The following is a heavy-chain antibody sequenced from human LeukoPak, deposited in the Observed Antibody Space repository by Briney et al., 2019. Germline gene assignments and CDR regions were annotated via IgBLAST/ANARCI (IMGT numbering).Heavy chain of an antibody. J-gene: IGHJ4*02. V-gene: IGHV4-59*01. CDR1: GGSISSYY. D-gene: IGHD2-15*01. Sequence: SGTLSLTCAVSGGSISSYYWSWIRQPPGKQLEWIGYIFYSGSTNYNPSLKSRVTLSVDTSKNQFSLKLSSVTAADTAVYYCARGVVAAPTNFDYWGQGTLVTVSS. CDR3: ARGVVAAPTNFDY. CDR2: IFYSGST.